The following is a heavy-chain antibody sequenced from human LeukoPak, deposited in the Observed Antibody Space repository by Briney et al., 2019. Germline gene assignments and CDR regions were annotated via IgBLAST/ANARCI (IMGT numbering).Heavy chain of an antibody. J-gene: IGHJ5*02. D-gene: IGHD1-7*01. CDR2: TYYRSKWYN. CDR3: ARTRWNYGVVGYWFDP. Sequence: SQTLSLTCAISGDSVSSNSAAWNWIRQSPSRGLEWLGRTYYRSKWYNDYAVSVKSRITINPDTSKKQFSLQLNSVTPEDTAVYYCARTRWNYGVVGYWFDPWGQGTLVTVSS. V-gene: IGHV6-1*01. CDR1: GDSVSSNSAA.